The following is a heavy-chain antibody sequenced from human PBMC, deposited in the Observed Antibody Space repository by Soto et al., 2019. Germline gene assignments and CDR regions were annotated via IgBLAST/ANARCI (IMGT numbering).Heavy chain of an antibody. CDR3: TQASIGKYNWFDP. J-gene: IGHJ5*02. D-gene: IGHD1-26*01. V-gene: IGHV3-73*01. CDR2: IRSKANSYAT. CDR1: GFTFSGSA. Sequence: HPGGSLRLSCAASGFTFSGSAMHWVRQASGKGLEWVGRIRSKANSYATAYAASVKGRFTISRDDSKNTAYLQMNSLKTEDTAVYYCTQASIGKYNWFDPWGQGTLVTV.